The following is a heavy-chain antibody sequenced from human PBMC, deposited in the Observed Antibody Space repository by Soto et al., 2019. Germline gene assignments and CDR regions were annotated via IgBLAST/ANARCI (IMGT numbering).Heavy chain of an antibody. V-gene: IGHV4-59*01. D-gene: IGHD3-22*01. CDR3: ARSRGGYFDY. CDR2: IYYSGST. Sequence: SETLSLTCTVSGVSISSYYWSWIRQPPGKGLEWIGYIYYSGSTNYNPSLKSRVTISGDTFKNQFSLKLSSVTAADTAVYYCARSRGGYFDYWGQGTLVTVSS. J-gene: IGHJ4*02. CDR1: GVSISSYY.